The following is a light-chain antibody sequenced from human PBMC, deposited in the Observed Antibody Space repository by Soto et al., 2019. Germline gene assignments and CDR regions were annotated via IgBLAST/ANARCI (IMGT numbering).Light chain of an antibody. CDR2: DAS. J-gene: IGKJ3*01. Sequence: EIVLTQSPATLSLSPGERATLSCRASQSVSSYLAWYQQKPGQAPRLLIYDASNKATGIPARFSGSGSGTDFTLTISSLEPEDFAVYYCQQSSNWPFGFGPGTKVDIK. CDR1: QSVSSY. V-gene: IGKV3-11*01. CDR3: QQSSNWPFG.